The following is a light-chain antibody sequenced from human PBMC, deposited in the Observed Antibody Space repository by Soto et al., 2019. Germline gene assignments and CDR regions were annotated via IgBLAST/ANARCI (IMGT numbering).Light chain of an antibody. Sequence: QSALTQPASVSGSPGQSSTISCTGTSSAVGGYNYVSWYQQHPGKAPKLMIYDVSNRPSGVSNRFSGSKSGNTASLTISGLQAEDEADYYCSSYTSSSTVVFGGGTKVTIL. V-gene: IGLV2-14*01. J-gene: IGLJ2*01. CDR1: SSAVGGYNY. CDR2: DVS. CDR3: SSYTSSSTVV.